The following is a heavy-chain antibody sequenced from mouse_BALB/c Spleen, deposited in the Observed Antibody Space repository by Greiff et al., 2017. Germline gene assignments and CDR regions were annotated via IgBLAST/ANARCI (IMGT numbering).Heavy chain of an antibody. CDR3: ARYDYEGNFYAMDY. J-gene: IGHJ4*01. V-gene: IGHV2-6-7*01. CDR1: GFSLTGYG. D-gene: IGHD2-4*01. Sequence: VQLKDSGPGLVAPSQSLSITCTVSGFSLTGYGVNWVRQPPGKGLEWLGMIWGDGSTDYNSAPKSRLSISKDNSKSQVFLKMNSLQTDDTARYYCARYDYEGNFYAMDYWGQGTSVTVSS. CDR2: IWGDGST.